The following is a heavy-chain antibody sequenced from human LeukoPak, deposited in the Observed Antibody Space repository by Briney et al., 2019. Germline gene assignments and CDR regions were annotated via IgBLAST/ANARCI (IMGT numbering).Heavy chain of an antibody. CDR2: INSDGSYI. J-gene: IGHJ4*02. D-gene: IGHD3-3*01. CDR3: AKVVDYDFWSGSKCIDY. CDR1: GFTFSLYA. Sequence: GGSLRLSCSASGFTFSLYAMHWVRQAPGKGLEYVSAINSDGSYIYYADSVKGRFTISRDNSKNTLYLQMNSLRAEDTAVYYCAKVVDYDFWSGSKCIDYWGQGTLVTVSS. V-gene: IGHV3-64*04.